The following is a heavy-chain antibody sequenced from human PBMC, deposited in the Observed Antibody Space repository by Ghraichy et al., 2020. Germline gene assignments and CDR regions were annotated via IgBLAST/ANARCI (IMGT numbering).Heavy chain of an antibody. Sequence: GGSLRLSCAASGFTFSTYGIHWVRQAPGKGLEWVAVISYDGRNKYYADSVKGRFTISRDNSKNTLYLQLNSLRADDTAVYYCAKGYYDFRSGYGWTMDVWGKGTTVTVSS. D-gene: IGHD3-3*01. J-gene: IGHJ6*03. CDR2: ISYDGRNK. V-gene: IGHV3-30*18. CDR1: GFTFSTYG. CDR3: AKGYYDFRSGYGWTMDV.